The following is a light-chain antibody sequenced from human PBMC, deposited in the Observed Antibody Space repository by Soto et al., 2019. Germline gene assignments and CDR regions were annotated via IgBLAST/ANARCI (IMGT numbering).Light chain of an antibody. CDR1: SSNIGSNY. Sequence: QSVLTQPPSASGTPGQRVTISCSGSSSNIGSNYVYWYQQLPGTAPKLLIYRNNQRPSGVPARFSGSKSGTSASLAISGLRSEDEADYYCAALDDSLSGWVFGGGTEVTVL. V-gene: IGLV1-47*01. J-gene: IGLJ3*02. CDR2: RNN. CDR3: AALDDSLSGWV.